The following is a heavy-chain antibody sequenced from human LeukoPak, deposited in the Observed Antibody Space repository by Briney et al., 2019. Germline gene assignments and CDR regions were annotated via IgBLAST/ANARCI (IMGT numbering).Heavy chain of an antibody. J-gene: IGHJ6*03. D-gene: IGHD2-15*01. CDR2: MSSTGKTI. CDR3: ARGTRYSSGYYYMDV. V-gene: IGHV3-11*01. Sequence: GGSLRLSCAASGFTFSDYYMTWIRQAPGKGLAWISYMSSTGKTIFYADSVKGRFTISRDNAKNSLYLQMNSLRADDTAVYYCARGTRYSSGYYYMDVWGRGTTGTVSS. CDR1: GFTFSDYY.